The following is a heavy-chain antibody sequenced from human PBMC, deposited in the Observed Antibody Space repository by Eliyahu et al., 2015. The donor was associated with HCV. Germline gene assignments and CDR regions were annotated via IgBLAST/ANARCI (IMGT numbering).Heavy chain of an antibody. CDR3: ARQSAPYDAFDI. J-gene: IGHJ3*02. V-gene: IGHV4-59*08. CDR1: GGSISSYY. Sequence: QVQLQESGPGLVKPSETLSLTCTVSGGSISSYYWSWIRQPPGKGLEWIGYIYYSGSTNYNPSLKSRVTISVDTSKNQFSLKLSSVTAADTAVYYCARQSAPYDAFDIWGQGTMVTVSS. CDR2: IYYSGST.